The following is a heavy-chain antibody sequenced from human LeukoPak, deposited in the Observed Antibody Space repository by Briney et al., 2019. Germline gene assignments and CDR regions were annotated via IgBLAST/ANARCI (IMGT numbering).Heavy chain of an antibody. CDR1: GYTFTNYD. V-gene: IGHV1-8*03. CDR3: ARGKMTHDY. D-gene: IGHD2-21*02. Sequence: GASVKVCCKASGYTFTNYDINWERQATGQGLEWMGWMNPNSGNTGYAQKFQGRVSITRNTSISTAYMELSSLRSEDTAVYYCARGKMTHDYWGQGTLVTVSS. CDR2: MNPNSGNT. J-gene: IGHJ4*02.